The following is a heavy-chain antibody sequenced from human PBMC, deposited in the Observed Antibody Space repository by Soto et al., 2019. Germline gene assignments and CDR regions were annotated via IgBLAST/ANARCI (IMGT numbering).Heavy chain of an antibody. CDR2: IYWDDDK. D-gene: IGHD4-17*01. CDR3: ARSHNMHDYAIWGFGAAAADY. Sequence: QITLKESGPTLVKPTQTLTLTCTFSGFSLSTSGVGVGWIRQPPGKALEWLALIYWDDDKRYSPSLKSRLTITKDTSKNQVVLTMTNMDPVDTATYYCARSHNMHDYAIWGFGAAAADYWGQGTLVTVSS. CDR1: GFSLSTSGVG. J-gene: IGHJ4*02. V-gene: IGHV2-5*02.